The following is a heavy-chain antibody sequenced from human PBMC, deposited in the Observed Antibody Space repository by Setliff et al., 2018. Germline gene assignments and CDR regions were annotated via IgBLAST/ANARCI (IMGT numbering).Heavy chain of an antibody. J-gene: IGHJ4*02. CDR1: GGTVTSFA. CDR3: ERDRRDRYSSGWYPSH. CDR2: IIPILGIA. Sequence: SVKVSCKASGGTVTSFAISWVRQAPGQGLEWMGWIIPILGIANYAQKFQGRVTITADKSTSTAYMELSSLRSEDTAVYYCERDRRDRYSSGWYPSHWGQGTLVTVSS. D-gene: IGHD6-19*01. V-gene: IGHV1-69*10.